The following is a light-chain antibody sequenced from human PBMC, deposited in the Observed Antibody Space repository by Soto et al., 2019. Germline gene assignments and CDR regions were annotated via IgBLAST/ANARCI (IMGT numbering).Light chain of an antibody. CDR3: MQGRQTPIT. CDR2: LGS. J-gene: IGKJ5*01. Sequence: DIVLTQSPLSLPVTPGEPASISCRSSQSLLNSNGYNYLDWYLQKPGQSPQLLIYLGSNRASGVPDRFSGSGSGTDFTLKISTVGAEDVGVYYCMQGRQTPITFGQGTRLEIK. V-gene: IGKV2-28*01. CDR1: QSLLNSNGYNY.